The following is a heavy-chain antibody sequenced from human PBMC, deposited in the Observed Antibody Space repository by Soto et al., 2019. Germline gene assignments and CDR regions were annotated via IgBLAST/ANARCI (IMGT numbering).Heavy chain of an antibody. CDR3: TRDLRITMVRGVDYYYYYYMDV. V-gene: IGHV3-49*03. Sequence: PGGSLRLSCTASGFTFGDYAMSWFRQAPGKGLEWVGFIRSKAYGGTTEYAASVKGRFTISRDDSKSIAYLQMNSLKTEDTAVYYCTRDLRITMVRGVDYYYYYYMDVWGKGTTVTVSS. CDR1: GFTFGDYA. CDR2: IRSKAYGGTT. J-gene: IGHJ6*03. D-gene: IGHD3-10*01.